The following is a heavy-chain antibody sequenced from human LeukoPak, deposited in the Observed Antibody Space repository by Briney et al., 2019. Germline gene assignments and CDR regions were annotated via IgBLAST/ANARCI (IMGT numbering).Heavy chain of an antibody. J-gene: IGHJ4*02. D-gene: IGHD6-19*01. CDR2: ISSSSSTI. Sequence: GGSLRLSCAASGFTFSSYSMNWVRQAPGKGVEWVSYISSSSSTIYYADSVKGRFTISRDNAKNSLYLQMNSLRAEDTAVYYCARDLPDLYSSGWTSFDYWGQGTLVTVSS. CDR1: GFTFSSYS. V-gene: IGHV3-48*01. CDR3: ARDLPDLYSSGWTSFDY.